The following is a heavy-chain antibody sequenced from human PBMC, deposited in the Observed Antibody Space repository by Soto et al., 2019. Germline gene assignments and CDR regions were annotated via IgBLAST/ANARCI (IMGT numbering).Heavy chain of an antibody. CDR1: GYTFTSYA. V-gene: IGHV1-3*01. D-gene: IGHD6-13*01. Sequence: ASVKVSCKASGYTFTSYAMHWVRQAPGQRLEWMGCINAGNGNTKYSQKFQGRVTITRDTSASTAYMELSSLRSEDTAVYYCARGVGSSWGNWFDPWGQGTLVTVSS. J-gene: IGHJ5*02. CDR2: INAGNGNT. CDR3: ARGVGSSWGNWFDP.